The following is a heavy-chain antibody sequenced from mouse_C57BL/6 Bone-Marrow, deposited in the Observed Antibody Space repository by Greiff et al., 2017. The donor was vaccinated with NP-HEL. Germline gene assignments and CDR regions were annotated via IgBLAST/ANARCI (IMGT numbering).Heavy chain of an antibody. CDR1: GYTFTDYY. J-gene: IGHJ1*03. Sequence: QVHVKQSGAELVRPGASVKLSCKASGYTFTDYYINWVKQRPGQGLEWIARIYPGSGNTYYNEKFKGKATLTAEKSSSTAYMQLSSLTSEDSAVYFCARREHYGSSFWYFDVWGTGTTVTVSS. CDR3: ARREHYGSSFWYFDV. V-gene: IGHV1-76*01. CDR2: IYPGSGNT. D-gene: IGHD1-1*01.